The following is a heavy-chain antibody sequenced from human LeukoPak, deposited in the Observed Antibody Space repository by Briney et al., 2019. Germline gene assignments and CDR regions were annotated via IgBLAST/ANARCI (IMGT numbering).Heavy chain of an antibody. CDR1: RFIFSSYN. CDR3: ARAGLNYGGYLAVGY. D-gene: IGHD5-12*01. Sequence: PGGSLRLSCAASRFIFSSYNMNWVRQAPGKGLEWVSYISDSSSYTYYADSVKGRFTISRDNSKNTLYLQMNSLRAEDTAVYYCARAGLNYGGYLAVGYWGQGTLVTVSS. CDR2: ISDSSSYT. J-gene: IGHJ4*02. V-gene: IGHV3-21*01.